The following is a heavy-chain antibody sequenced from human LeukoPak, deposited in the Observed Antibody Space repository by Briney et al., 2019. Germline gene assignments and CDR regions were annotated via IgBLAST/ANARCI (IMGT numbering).Heavy chain of an antibody. V-gene: IGHV3-30*18. J-gene: IGHJ6*04. CDR3: AKPSGGSSWCLRPYYYYGMDV. CDR1: GFTFSSYG. D-gene: IGHD6-13*01. CDR2: ISYDGSNK. Sequence: PGRSLRLSCAASGFTFSSYGMHWVRQAPGKGLEWVAVISYDGSNKYYADSVKGRFTISRDNSKNTLYLQMNSLRAEDTAVYYCAKPSGGSSWCLRPYYYYGMDVWGKGTTVTVSS.